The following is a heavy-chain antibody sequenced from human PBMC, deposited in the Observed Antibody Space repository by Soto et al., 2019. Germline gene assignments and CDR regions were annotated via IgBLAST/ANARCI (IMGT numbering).Heavy chain of an antibody. CDR1: GGSFSGYY. CDR2: IIYSGST. CDR3: ARAPDTPTIFGVVRPYFFNH. J-gene: IGHJ4*02. Sequence: SETLSLTCAVYGGSFSGYYWSWIRQPPGKGLEWIGEIIYSGSTNYNPSLKGRVMMSADTSKNQFSLRLSSVTAADTAVYYCARAPDTPTIFGVVRPYFFNHWGQGTLVTVSS. V-gene: IGHV4-34*12. D-gene: IGHD3-3*01.